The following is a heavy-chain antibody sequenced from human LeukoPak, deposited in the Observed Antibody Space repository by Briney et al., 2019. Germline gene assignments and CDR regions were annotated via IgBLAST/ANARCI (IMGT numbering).Heavy chain of an antibody. CDR2: INHSGST. D-gene: IGHD6-13*01. V-gene: IGHV4-34*01. Sequence: SETLSLTCAVYGGSFSGYYWSWIRQPPGKGLEWIGEINHSGSTNYNPSLKSRVTISVDTSKNQCSLKLSSVTAADTAVYYCARGSSWYQPDYWGQGTLVTVSS. J-gene: IGHJ4*02. CDR3: ARGSSWYQPDY. CDR1: GGSFSGYY.